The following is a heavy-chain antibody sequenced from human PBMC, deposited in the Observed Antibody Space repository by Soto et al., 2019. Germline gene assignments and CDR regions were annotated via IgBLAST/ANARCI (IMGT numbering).Heavy chain of an antibody. Sequence: SPTLSLTCAISGDRVSSNSAAWNWIRPSPSRGLEWLGRTYYRSKWYNDYAVSVKNRITINPDTSKNQFSLQLNSVTPEDTAVYYCARGAAARSRGYYYGMDVWGQGTTVTVSS. CDR1: GDRVSSNSAA. D-gene: IGHD6-6*01. CDR3: ARGAAARSRGYYYGMDV. V-gene: IGHV6-1*01. CDR2: TYYRSKWYN. J-gene: IGHJ6*02.